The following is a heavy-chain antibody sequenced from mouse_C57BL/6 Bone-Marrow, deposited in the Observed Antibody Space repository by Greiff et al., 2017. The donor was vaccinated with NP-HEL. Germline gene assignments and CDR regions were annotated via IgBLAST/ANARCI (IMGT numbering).Heavy chain of an antibody. CDR2: ISSGGSYT. V-gene: IGHV5-6*02. CDR1: GFTFSSYG. Sequence: EVKLEESGGDLVKPGGSLKLSCAASGFTFSSYGMSWVRQTPDKRLEWVATISSGGSYTYYPDSVKGRFTISRDNAKNTLYLQMSSLKSEDTAMYYCARRSITTVVAPWGQGTSVTVSS. J-gene: IGHJ4*01. CDR3: ARRSITTVVAP. D-gene: IGHD1-1*01.